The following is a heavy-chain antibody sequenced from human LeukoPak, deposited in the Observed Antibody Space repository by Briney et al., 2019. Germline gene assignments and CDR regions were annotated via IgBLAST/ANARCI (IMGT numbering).Heavy chain of an antibody. V-gene: IGHV4-34*01. Sequence: PSETLSLTCAVYGGSFSGYYWSWIRQPPGKGLEWIGEINHSGSTNYNPSLKSRVTISVDTSKNQFSLKLSSVTAADTAVYYCARGVTMVRGVIGNWFDPWGPGTLVTVSS. J-gene: IGHJ5*02. CDR2: INHSGST. CDR1: GGSFSGYY. CDR3: ARGVTMVRGVIGNWFDP. D-gene: IGHD3-10*01.